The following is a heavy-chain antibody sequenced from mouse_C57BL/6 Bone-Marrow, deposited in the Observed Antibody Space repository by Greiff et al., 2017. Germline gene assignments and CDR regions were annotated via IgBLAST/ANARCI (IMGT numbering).Heavy chain of an antibody. CDR2: IYPRSGNT. D-gene: IGHD2-4*01. V-gene: IGHV1-81*01. CDR3: ARGYDYDGFAY. J-gene: IGHJ3*01. CDR1: GYTFTSYG. Sequence: VQLVESGAELARPGASVKLSCKASGYTFTSYGISWVKQRTGQGLEWIGEIYPRSGNTYYNEKFKGKATLTADKSSSTAYMELRSLTSEDSAVYFCARGYDYDGFAYWGRGTLVTVSA.